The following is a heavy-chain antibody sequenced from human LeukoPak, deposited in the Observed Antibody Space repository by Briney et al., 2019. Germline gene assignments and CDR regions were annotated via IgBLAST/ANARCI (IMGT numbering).Heavy chain of an antibody. D-gene: IGHD3-10*01. CDR2: ISGSGGSI. CDR3: AKGMVTYGSGSLQH. Sequence: GGSLRLSCAASGFTFSSYEMNWVRQAPGKGLEWVSGISGSGGSIYYADSEKGRFTISRDNSKNTLYLQMNSLRAEDTAVYYCAKGMVTYGSGSLQHWARAPWSPSPQ. CDR1: GFTFSSYE. V-gene: IGHV3-23*01. J-gene: IGHJ1*01.